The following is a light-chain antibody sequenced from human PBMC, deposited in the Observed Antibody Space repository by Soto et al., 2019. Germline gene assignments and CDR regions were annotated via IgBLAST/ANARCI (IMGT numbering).Light chain of an antibody. Sequence: QSVLTQPPSASGSPGQSVTISCTGTSSDVGGYDYVSWYRQHPGKAPELMIYDVSNRPSGVPDRFSGSKSGNTASLTVSGLQAEDEADYYFSSYAGSNNLVFGTGTKVTVL. V-gene: IGLV2-8*01. J-gene: IGLJ1*01. CDR3: SSYAGSNNLV. CDR2: DVS. CDR1: SSDVGGYDY.